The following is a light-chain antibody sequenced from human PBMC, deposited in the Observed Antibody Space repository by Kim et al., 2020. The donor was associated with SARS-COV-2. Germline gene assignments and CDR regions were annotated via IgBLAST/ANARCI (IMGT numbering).Light chain of an antibody. CDR3: AAWDDRLNGYV. CDR2: YDD. Sequence: QSVLTQPPSVSEAPRQRVTISCSGSSSNIGNNAVNWYQQLPGKAPKLLIYYDDLLPSGVSDRFSGSKSGTSASLAISGLQSEDEADYYCAAWDDRLNGYVCGTGTKVTVL. J-gene: IGLJ1*01. CDR1: SSNIGNNA. V-gene: IGLV1-36*01.